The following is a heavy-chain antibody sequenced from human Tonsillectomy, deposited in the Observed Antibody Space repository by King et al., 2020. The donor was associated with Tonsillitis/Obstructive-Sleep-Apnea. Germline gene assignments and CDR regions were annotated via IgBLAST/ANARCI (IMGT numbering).Heavy chain of an antibody. CDR3: ARAGDYEDEDDAFDV. D-gene: IGHD4-17*01. V-gene: IGHV3-30*01. J-gene: IGHJ3*01. CDR2: ILYDGSNK. CDR1: GFTFSSYA. Sequence: VQLVESGGGVVQPGRSLRLSCAASGFTFSSYAMHWVRQAPGKGLEWVAVILYDGSNKYYVDSVKGRFTISRDNSRNTLYLQMNSLRAEDTALYYCARAGDYEDEDDAFDVWGQGTMVTVS.